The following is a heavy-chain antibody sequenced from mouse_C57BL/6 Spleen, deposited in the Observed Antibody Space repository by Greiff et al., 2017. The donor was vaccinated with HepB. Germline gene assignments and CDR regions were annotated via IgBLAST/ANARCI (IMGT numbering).Heavy chain of an antibody. CDR2: ISNGGGST. Sequence: EVQGVESGGGLVQPGGSLKLSCAASGFTFSDYYMYWVRQTPEKRLEWVAYISNGGGSTYYPDTVKGRFTISRDNAKNTLYLQMSRLKSEGTAKYYCARSSYDGYEGYYFDYWGQGTTLTVSS. J-gene: IGHJ2*01. V-gene: IGHV5-12*01. CDR3: ARSSYDGYEGYYFDY. CDR1: GFTFSDYY. D-gene: IGHD2-3*01.